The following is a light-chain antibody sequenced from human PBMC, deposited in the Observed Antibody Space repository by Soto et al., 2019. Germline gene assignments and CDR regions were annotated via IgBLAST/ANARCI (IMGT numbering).Light chain of an antibody. Sequence: QSVLTQPASVSGSPGQSITISCTGTCSDVGLYDYVSWYQQHPGKAPQLMIYAVSNRPSGVSNRFSASKSGNTASLFISGLQAEDEADYYCSSYTSDSSYVFGSGTRSPS. CDR3: SSYTSDSSYV. V-gene: IGLV2-14*01. J-gene: IGLJ1*01. CDR2: AVS. CDR1: CSDVGLYDY.